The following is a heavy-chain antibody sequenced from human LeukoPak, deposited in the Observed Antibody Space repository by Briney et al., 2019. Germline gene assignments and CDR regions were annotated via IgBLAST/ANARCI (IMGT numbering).Heavy chain of an antibody. J-gene: IGHJ4*02. CDR1: GFTFSSYS. CDR2: ISSSSSYI. CDR3: ARDEVRYFAGYCFDY. Sequence: GGSLRLSCAASGFTFSSYSMNWVRQAPGEGLEWVSSISSSSSYIYYADSVKGRFTISRDNAKNSLYLQMNSLRAEDTAVYYCARDEVRYFAGYCFDYWGQGTLVTVSS. V-gene: IGHV3-21*01. D-gene: IGHD3-9*01.